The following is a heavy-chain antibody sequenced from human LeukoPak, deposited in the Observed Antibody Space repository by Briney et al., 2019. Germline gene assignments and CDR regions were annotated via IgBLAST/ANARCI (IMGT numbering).Heavy chain of an antibody. D-gene: IGHD3-22*01. CDR1: GFTFDDYG. Sequence: GGSLRLSCAASGFTFDDYGMSWVRQAPGKGLEWVSGINWNGGSTGYADSVKGRFTISRDNAKNSLYLQMNSLRAEDTASYYCARVSGLGSYYDSSGYPDYWGQGTLVTVSS. V-gene: IGHV3-20*04. J-gene: IGHJ4*02. CDR3: ARVSGLGSYYDSSGYPDY. CDR2: INWNGGST.